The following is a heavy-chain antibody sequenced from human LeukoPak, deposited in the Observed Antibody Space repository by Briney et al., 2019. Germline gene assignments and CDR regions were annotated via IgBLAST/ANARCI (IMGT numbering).Heavy chain of an antibody. V-gene: IGHV4-59*01. D-gene: IGHD4-17*01. CDR2: IYYSGST. CDR1: GGSISSYY. CDR3: ATARLDYGDYSIDY. Sequence: SETLSLTCTVSGGSISSYYWSWIRQPPGKGLEWIGYIYYSGSTNYNPSLKSRVTISVDTSKNQFSLKLSSVTAADTAVYYCATARLDYGDYSIDYWGQGTLVTVYS. J-gene: IGHJ4*02.